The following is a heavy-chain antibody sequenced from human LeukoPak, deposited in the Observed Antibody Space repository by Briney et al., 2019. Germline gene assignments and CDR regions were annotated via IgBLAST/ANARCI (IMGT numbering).Heavy chain of an antibody. Sequence: PGGSLRLSCAASGFVFTNYFMSWVRQAPGKGQEWVASIKHDGSEKYYVDSVRGRFTISRDNTMNSLYLQMSSLRAEDTAVYYCATDRGWRTSGYYLYYFEYWGQGTLVTYSS. V-gene: IGHV3-7*01. CDR3: ATDRGWRTSGYYLYYFEY. CDR1: GFVFTNYF. D-gene: IGHD3-3*01. J-gene: IGHJ4*02. CDR2: IKHDGSEK.